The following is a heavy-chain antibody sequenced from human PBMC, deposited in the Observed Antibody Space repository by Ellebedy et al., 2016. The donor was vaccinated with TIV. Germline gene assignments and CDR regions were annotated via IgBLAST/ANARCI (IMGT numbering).Heavy chain of an antibody. CDR3: ARGSFYDWRVAGY. Sequence: ASVKVSCKASGGTFNNYAISWVRQAPGQGLEWMGGTIPIFGTANYAQKFQGRVTITADKSTSTAYMELSSLRSEDTAVYYCARGSFYDWRVAGYWGQGTLVTVSS. J-gene: IGHJ4*02. V-gene: IGHV1-69*06. D-gene: IGHD3-3*01. CDR2: TIPIFGTA. CDR1: GGTFNNYA.